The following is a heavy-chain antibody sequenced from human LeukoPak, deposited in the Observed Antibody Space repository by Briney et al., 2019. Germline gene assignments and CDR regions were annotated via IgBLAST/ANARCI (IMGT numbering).Heavy chain of an antibody. CDR2: ISSSGRTI. V-gene: IGHV3-48*04. J-gene: IGHJ4*02. D-gene: IGHD6-19*01. CDR3: ARATFTKDGYSSGWFDY. Sequence: GGSLRLSCAASGFTFSSYGMNWVRQAPGKGLEWVSYISSSGRTIYYEDSVKGRFSISRDNAKNSLFLQMDSLRAEDTAVYYCARATFTKDGYSSGWFDYWGQGTLVTVSS. CDR1: GFTFSSYG.